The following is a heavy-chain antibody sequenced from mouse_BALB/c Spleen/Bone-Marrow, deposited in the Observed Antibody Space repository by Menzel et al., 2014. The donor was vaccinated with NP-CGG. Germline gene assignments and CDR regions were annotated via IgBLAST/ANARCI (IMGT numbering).Heavy chain of an antibody. J-gene: IGHJ3*01. CDR3: AREGDYDYAWFAY. D-gene: IGHD2-4*01. Sequence: EVQLQQSGPEVVKPGASMKMSCKASGYSFTGHTMNWVKQSHGKNLEWIGLINPYNGGTHYNQKFKGKATLTVDKSSSTAYMELLSLTSEDSAVYYCAREGDYDYAWFAYWGQGTLITVSA. CDR2: INPYNGGT. CDR1: GYSFTGHT. V-gene: IGHV1-18*01.